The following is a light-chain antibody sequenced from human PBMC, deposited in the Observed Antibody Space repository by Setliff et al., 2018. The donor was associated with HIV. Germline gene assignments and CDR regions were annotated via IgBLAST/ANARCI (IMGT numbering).Light chain of an antibody. V-gene: IGLV2-14*02. CDR3: SSYAGTNHPDV. J-gene: IGLJ1*01. Sequence: QSVLTQPASVSGSPGQSITISCTGTSSDVGSYNLVSWYQHHPGRPPKLLIYEVNQRPSGVPDRFSGSKSGNTASLTVSGLQAEDEADNYCSSYAGTNHPDVFGTGTKGTV. CDR2: EVN. CDR1: SSDVGSYNL.